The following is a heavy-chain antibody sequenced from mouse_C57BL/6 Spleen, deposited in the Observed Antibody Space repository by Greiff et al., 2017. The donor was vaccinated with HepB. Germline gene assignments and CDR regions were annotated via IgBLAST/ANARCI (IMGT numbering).Heavy chain of an antibody. V-gene: IGHV1-55*01. CDR3: ARRQLRLAWFAY. D-gene: IGHD3-2*02. CDR2: IYPGSGST. CDR1: GYTFTSYW. J-gene: IGHJ3*01. Sequence: QVQLQQPGAELVKPGASVKMSCKASGYTFTSYWITWVKQRPGQGLEWIGDIYPGSGSTNYNEKFKSKATLTVDTSSSTAYMQLSSLTSEDSAVYYCARRQLRLAWFAYWGQGTLVTVSA.